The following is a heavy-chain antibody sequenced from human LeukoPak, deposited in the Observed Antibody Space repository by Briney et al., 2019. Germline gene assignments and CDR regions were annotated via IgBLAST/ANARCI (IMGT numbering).Heavy chain of an antibody. Sequence: SSETLSLTCAVYGGSFSGYYWSWIRQPPGKGLEWIGYIYYSGSTNYNPSLKSRVTISVDTSKNQFSLKLSSVTAADTAVYYCAREAKDCTNGVCSYYYYYMDVWGKGTTVTVSS. V-gene: IGHV4-59*01. CDR3: AREAKDCTNGVCSYYYYYMDV. CDR2: IYYSGST. CDR1: GGSFSGYY. D-gene: IGHD2-8*01. J-gene: IGHJ6*03.